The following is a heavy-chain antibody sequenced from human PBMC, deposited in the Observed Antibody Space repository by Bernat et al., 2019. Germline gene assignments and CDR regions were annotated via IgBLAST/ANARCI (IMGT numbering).Heavy chain of an antibody. D-gene: IGHD2-15*01. J-gene: IGHJ4*02. CDR2: IYSGGNT. CDR3: ARGDCSGGSCYSLYY. CDR1: GFTVSSNY. Sequence: EVQLVETGGGLIQPGGSLRLSCAASGFTVSSNYMSWVRQAPGKGLEWVSVIYSGGNTYYADSVKGRFTISRDNSKNTLYLQMNSLRAEDTVVYYCARGDCSGGSCYSLYYWGQGTLVTVSS. V-gene: IGHV3-53*05.